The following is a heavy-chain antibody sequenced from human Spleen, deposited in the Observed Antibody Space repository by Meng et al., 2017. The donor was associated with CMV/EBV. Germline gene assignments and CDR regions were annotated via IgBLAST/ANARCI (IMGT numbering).Heavy chain of an antibody. CDR3: AKAIEARPAGHFDY. V-gene: IGHV3-23*01. D-gene: IGHD6-6*01. CDR1: GFTFSSYW. J-gene: IGHJ4*02. Sequence: GESLKISCAASGFTFSSYWMSWVRQAPGKGLEWVSAISASADRTYYTDSVKGRFVISRDNSKNTVYLQLNSLRAEDTAVYYCAKAIEARPAGHFDYWGQGTLVTVSS. CDR2: ISASADRT.